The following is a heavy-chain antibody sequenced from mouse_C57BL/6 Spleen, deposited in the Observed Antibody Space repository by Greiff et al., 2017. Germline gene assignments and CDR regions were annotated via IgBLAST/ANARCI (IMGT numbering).Heavy chain of an antibody. Sequence: QVQLQQPGAELVMPGASVKLSCKASGYTFTSYWMHWVKQRPGQGLEWIGEIDPSDSYTNYNQEFKGKSTLTVDKSSSTAYMQLSSLTSEDSAVYYCARGTGRLDYFDYWGQGTTLTVSS. CDR3: ARGTGRLDYFDY. CDR1: GYTFTSYW. J-gene: IGHJ2*01. D-gene: IGHD3-3*01. CDR2: IDPSDSYT. V-gene: IGHV1-69*01.